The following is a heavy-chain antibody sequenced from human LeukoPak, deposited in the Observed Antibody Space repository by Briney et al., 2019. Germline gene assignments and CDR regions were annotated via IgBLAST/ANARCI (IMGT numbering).Heavy chain of an antibody. Sequence: GGSLRLSCAASRFTFSSYAMSWVRQAPGRGLEWVSAISGSGGSTYYADSVKGRFTISRDNTKNTLYLQMNSLRAEDTAVYYCAKDYNGSYLYDAFDIWGQGTMVTVSS. CDR1: RFTFSSYA. V-gene: IGHV3-23*01. CDR2: ISGSGGST. CDR3: AKDYNGSYLYDAFDI. J-gene: IGHJ3*02. D-gene: IGHD1-26*01.